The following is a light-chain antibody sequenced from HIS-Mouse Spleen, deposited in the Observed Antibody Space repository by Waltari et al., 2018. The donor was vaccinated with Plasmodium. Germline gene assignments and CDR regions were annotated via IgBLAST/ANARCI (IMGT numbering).Light chain of an antibody. CDR2: AAS. CDR3: QQNYNTWT. J-gene: IGKJ1*01. V-gene: IGKV1-39*01. CDR1: QSISSY. Sequence: DIQMTQSPSSLSAPVGTRLPITCPASQSISSYLNWYQQKPGKAHKLLIYAASSLQSGVPSRFSGSGSGTDFTLTISSLQPEDFATYYCQQNYNTWTFGQGTKVEIK.